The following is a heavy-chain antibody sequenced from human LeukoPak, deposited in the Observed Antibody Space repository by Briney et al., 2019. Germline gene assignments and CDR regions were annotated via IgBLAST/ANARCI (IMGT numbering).Heavy chain of an antibody. V-gene: IGHV4-59*01. CDR3: AREGYSIGWNDC. D-gene: IGHD6-19*01. J-gene: IGHJ4*02. CDR2: INYRGNT. CDR1: GGSISNYY. Sequence: SETLSLTCTASGGSISNYYLTWIRQPPGKGLEWIGYINYRGNTNYNPSLKNRVSMSVDMSKNQFSLKLRSVTAADTAVYFCAREGYSIGWNDCWGQGTLVTVSS.